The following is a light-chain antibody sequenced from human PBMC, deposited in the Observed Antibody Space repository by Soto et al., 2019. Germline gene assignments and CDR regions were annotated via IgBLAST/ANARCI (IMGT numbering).Light chain of an antibody. J-gene: IGLJ2*01. V-gene: IGLV1-51*01. Sequence: QAVVTQPPSVSAAPGQKVTISCSGSSSNIGGNSVSWYQQLPGTAPKLLIYDDNKRPSGIPDRFSGSKSGTSATLGITGFQTGDEADYYCSSYASSSPLLFGGGTKLTVL. CDR3: SSYASSSPLL. CDR2: DDN. CDR1: SSNIGGNS.